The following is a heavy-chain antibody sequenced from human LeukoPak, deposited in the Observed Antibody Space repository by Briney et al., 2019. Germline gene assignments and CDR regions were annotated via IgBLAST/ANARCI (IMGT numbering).Heavy chain of an antibody. CDR1: GFTVSSNY. Sequence: GGSLRLSCAASGFTVSSNYMSWVRQAPGKGLEWVSVIYSGGSTYYADSVKGRFTISRHNSKNTLYLQVNSLRAEDTAVYYCARYGADDAFDIWGQGTMVTVSS. D-gene: IGHD4-17*01. J-gene: IGHJ3*02. V-gene: IGHV3-53*04. CDR3: ARYGADDAFDI. CDR2: IYSGGST.